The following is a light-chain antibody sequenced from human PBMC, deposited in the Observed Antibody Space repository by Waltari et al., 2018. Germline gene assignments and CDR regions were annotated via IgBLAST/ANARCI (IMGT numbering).Light chain of an antibody. CDR1: ALPKRS. V-gene: IGLV3-10*01. CDR2: EDN. Sequence: SYELTQPPSVSVSPGQTARITCPGDALPKRSAYWYQQKSGQAPVLVIYEDNKRPSGIPERFSGSSSGTMATLTISGAQVEDEADYYCYSTDSNGNQRVFGGGTKLTVL. CDR3: YSTDSNGNQRV. J-gene: IGLJ2*01.